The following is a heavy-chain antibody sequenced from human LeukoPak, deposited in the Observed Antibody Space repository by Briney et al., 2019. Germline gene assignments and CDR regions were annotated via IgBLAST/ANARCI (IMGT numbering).Heavy chain of an antibody. CDR1: GGSFSGYS. D-gene: IGHD3-10*01. CDR3: ARGVTMVRGPYIYFDY. V-gene: IGHV4-30-2*01. Sequence: SETLSLTCAVYGGSFSGYSWSWIRQPPGKGLEWIGYIYHSGSTYYNPSLKSRVTISVDRSKNQFSLKLSSVTAADTAVYYCARGVTMVRGPYIYFDYWGQGTLVTVSS. CDR2: IYHSGST. J-gene: IGHJ4*02.